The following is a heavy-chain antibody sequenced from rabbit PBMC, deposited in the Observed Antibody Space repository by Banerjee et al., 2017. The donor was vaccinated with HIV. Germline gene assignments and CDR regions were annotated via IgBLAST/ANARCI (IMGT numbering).Heavy chain of an antibody. CDR1: GFTISGSYW. V-gene: IGHV1S45*01. CDR3: ARLDDYFNL. J-gene: IGHJ4*01. CDR2: IYAGSSGST. Sequence: QEQLVESGGGLVQPEGSLTLTCTASGFTISGSYWICWVRQAPGKGLEWIACIYAGSSGSTYYANWVNGRFTISKTSSTTVTLQMTSLTAADTATYFCARLDDYFNLWGPGTLVTVS.